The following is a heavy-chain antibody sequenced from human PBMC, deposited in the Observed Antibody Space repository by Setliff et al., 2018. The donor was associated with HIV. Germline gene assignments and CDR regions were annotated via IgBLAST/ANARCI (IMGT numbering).Heavy chain of an antibody. Sequence: KTSETLSLTCSVSGGSISSSSYYWNWIRQPAGKGLEWVGQISTGGATDYNSSLKSRVTISLDKSKNQFSLRLNSVTAADTAVYYCAGVLDGNHYDAFNLWGQGTTVTVSS. CDR2: ISTGGAT. J-gene: IGHJ3*01. CDR3: AGVLDGNHYDAFNL. V-gene: IGHV4-61*09. CDR1: GGSISSSSYY. D-gene: IGHD1-26*01.